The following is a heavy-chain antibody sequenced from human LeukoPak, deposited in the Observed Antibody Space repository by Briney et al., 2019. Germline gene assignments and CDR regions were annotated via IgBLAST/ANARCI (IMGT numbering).Heavy chain of an antibody. Sequence: GESLNISCQGSGYRVTIYWIAWVRQMPGIGLELMGIIDPGDSATRYRPSFQGQVTISADKSITTADLQWSSLKASDTAMYWCARLNDGFDIWGQGTMVTVSS. CDR2: IDPGDSAT. CDR1: GYRVTIYW. CDR3: ARLNDGFDI. J-gene: IGHJ3*02. V-gene: IGHV5-51*01.